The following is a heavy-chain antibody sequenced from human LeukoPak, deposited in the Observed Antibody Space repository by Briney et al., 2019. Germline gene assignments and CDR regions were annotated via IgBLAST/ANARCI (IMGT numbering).Heavy chain of an antibody. CDR3: AKSLLGSCSGTKCYPLDY. D-gene: IGHD2-15*01. CDR2: ITGNTGNT. Sequence: GGSLRLSCAASGFTFSTYAMSWVRQAPGKRLEWVSGITGNTGNTYHADSVKGRFTISRDNSKNTLYLQMSSLRAEDTAIYYCAKSLLGSCSGTKCYPLDYWGQGTLVTVSS. J-gene: IGHJ4*02. V-gene: IGHV3-23*01. CDR1: GFTFSTYA.